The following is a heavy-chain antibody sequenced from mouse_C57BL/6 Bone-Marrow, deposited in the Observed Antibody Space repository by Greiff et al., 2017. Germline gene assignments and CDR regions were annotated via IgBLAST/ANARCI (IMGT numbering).Heavy chain of an antibody. J-gene: IGHJ4*01. V-gene: IGHV1-19*01. CDR2: INPYNGGT. CDR1: GYTFTDYY. D-gene: IGHD1-1*01. Sequence: VQLQQSGPVLVKPGASVKMSCKASGYTFTDYYMNWVKQSHGKSLEWIGVINPYNGGTSYNQKFKGKATLTVDKSSSTAYMELNSLTSEDSAVYYCARWVYYGSSPYYAMDYWGQGTSVTVSS. CDR3: ARWVYYGSSPYYAMDY.